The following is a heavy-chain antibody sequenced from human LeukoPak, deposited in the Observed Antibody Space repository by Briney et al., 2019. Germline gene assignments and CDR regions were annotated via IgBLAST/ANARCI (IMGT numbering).Heavy chain of an antibody. V-gene: IGHV3-53*01. CDR3: AKRGTVTTFGHYDY. CDR1: GFTVSSNY. D-gene: IGHD4-17*01. CDR2: IYSGGST. J-gene: IGHJ4*02. Sequence: GGSLRLSCAASGFTVSSNYMSWVRQAPGKGLEWVSVIYSGGSTYYADSVKGRFTISTDNSKNTLYLQMNSLRAEDTAIYYCAKRGTVTTFGHYDYWGQGTLVTVSS.